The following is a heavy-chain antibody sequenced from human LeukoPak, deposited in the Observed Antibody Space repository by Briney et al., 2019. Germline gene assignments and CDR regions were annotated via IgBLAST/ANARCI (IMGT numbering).Heavy chain of an antibody. V-gene: IGHV1-58*01. J-gene: IGHJ6*02. CDR1: GFTFTSSA. Sequence: SVKVSCKASGFTFTSSAVRWVRQARGQRLEWIGWIVVGSGNTNYAQRFQERVTITRDMSTSTAYMELSSLRSEDTAVYYCAARRTVTTYYYGMDVWGQGTTVTVSS. D-gene: IGHD4-17*01. CDR3: AARRTVTTYYYGMDV. CDR2: IVVGSGNT.